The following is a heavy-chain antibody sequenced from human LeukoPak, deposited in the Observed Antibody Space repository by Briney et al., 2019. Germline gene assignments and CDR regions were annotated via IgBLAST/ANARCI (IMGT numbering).Heavy chain of an antibody. CDR2: ISGSGGST. J-gene: IGHJ4*02. D-gene: IGHD3-22*01. CDR1: GFTFSSYA. V-gene: IGHV3-23*01. CDR3: AKDYYDSSGYLYFDY. Sequence: PGGSLRLSCAASGFTFSSYAMSWVRQAPGKGLEWVSAISGSGGSTYYADSVEGRFTISRDNSKNTLYLQMNSLRAEDTAVYYCAKDYYDSSGYLYFDYWGQGTLVTVSS.